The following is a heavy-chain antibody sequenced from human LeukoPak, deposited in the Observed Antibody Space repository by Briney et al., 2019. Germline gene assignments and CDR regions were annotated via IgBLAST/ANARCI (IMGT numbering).Heavy chain of an antibody. CDR3: SRGTDEYKGGNY. D-gene: IGHD5-24*01. V-gene: IGHV4-34*01. CDR1: GGSLSNYY. J-gene: IGHJ4*02. Sequence: SSETLSLTCAVYGGSLSNYYLNWIRQPPGKGLEWIGEVHFSGRTNYNPSLNSRVTISVDTSKNQFSLRLTSVTAADTAVYYCSRGTDEYKGGNYWGQGTLVTVSS. CDR2: VHFSGRT.